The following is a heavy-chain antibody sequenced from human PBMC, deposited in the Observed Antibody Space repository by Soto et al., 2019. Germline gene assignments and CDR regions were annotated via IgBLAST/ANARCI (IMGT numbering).Heavy chain of an antibody. CDR1: GFTFSTYA. CDR3: AKVRTTRDFSHYYYGMDV. D-gene: IGHD1-7*01. V-gene: IGHV3-23*01. J-gene: IGHJ6*02. Sequence: EVQLLESGGGLVQPGGSLRLSCAASGFTFSTYAMSWVRQAPGKGLEWVSTISGTGGSTYYADSVKGRFTISRDSSKNTLYLQMNSLRAEDTAVYYCAKVRTTRDFSHYYYGMDVWGQGTTVTVSS. CDR2: ISGTGGST.